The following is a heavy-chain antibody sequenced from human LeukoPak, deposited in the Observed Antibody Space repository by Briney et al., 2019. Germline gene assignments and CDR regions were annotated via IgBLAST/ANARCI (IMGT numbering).Heavy chain of an antibody. Sequence: PGGSLRLSCAASGFTFSSYWMSWVRQAPGKGLEWVANIKQDGSEKYYVDSVKGRFTISRDNAKNSLCLQMNSLRAEDTAVYYCARRITMVRGVIGFDYWGQGTLVTVSS. CDR1: GFTFSSYW. CDR2: IKQDGSEK. CDR3: ARRITMVRGVIGFDY. V-gene: IGHV3-7*01. D-gene: IGHD3-10*01. J-gene: IGHJ4*02.